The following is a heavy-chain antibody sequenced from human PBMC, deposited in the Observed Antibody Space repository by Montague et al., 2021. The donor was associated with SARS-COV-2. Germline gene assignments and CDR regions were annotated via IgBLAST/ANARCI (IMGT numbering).Heavy chain of an antibody. J-gene: IGHJ5*02. CDR1: GGSISSSSYY. V-gene: IGHV4-39*01. Sequence: SETLSLTCTVSGGSISSSSYYWGWIRQPPGKGLEWIGSIYYSGSTYYNPSLKSRVTISVDTSKNQFSLKLSSVTAADTAVYYCAGNRRITMIVVVTGSGFDPWGQGTLVTVSS. CDR2: IYYSGST. D-gene: IGHD3-22*01. CDR3: AGNRRITMIVVVTGSGFDP.